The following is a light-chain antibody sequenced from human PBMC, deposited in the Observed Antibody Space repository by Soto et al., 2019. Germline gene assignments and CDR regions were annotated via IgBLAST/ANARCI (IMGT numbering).Light chain of an antibody. CDR2: EAS. J-gene: IGKJ2*01. Sequence: DIRISQSPSSLSASVGDSVTISCRASQNINKNLNWYQQKSGKAPSLLIYEASTFQNGVPSRFSGSGSGTDFTLAITNLQPEDFATYYCQQSYHTPSTFGQGTKLEI. V-gene: IGKV1-39*01. CDR1: QNINKN. CDR3: QQSYHTPST.